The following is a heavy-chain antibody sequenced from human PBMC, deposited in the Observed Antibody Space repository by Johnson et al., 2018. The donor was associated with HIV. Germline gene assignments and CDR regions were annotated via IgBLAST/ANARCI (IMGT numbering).Heavy chain of an antibody. Sequence: QVQLFESGGGVVQPGRSLRLSCAASGFTFSSYAMHWVRQAPGKGLEWVAVISYDGSNKYYADSVKGRFTISRDNSKNTLYLQMNSLRAEDTAVYYCAKGPYSSSWYGVAFDIWGQGTMVTVSS. J-gene: IGHJ3*02. CDR3: AKGPYSSSWYGVAFDI. D-gene: IGHD6-13*01. V-gene: IGHV3-30*04. CDR1: GFTFSSYA. CDR2: ISYDGSNK.